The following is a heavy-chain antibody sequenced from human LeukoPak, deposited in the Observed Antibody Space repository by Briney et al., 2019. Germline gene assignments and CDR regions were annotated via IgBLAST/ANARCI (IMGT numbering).Heavy chain of an antibody. CDR1: GYTFTTYD. CDR2: MNPNSGNG. V-gene: IGHV1-8*03. CDR3: AREGFDF. J-gene: IGHJ5*01. Sequence: GASVKVSCKASGYTFTTYDINWVRQATGQGLEWMGWMNPNSGNGGYAQKFQGRVTITSDSSKSTAYMELSSLSCEDTAVYYCAREGFDFWGQGTLVTVSS.